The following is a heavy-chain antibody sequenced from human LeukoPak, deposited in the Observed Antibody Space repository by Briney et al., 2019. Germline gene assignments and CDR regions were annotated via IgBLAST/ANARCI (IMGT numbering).Heavy chain of an antibody. CDR3: ARDRGYSYGYVGY. D-gene: IGHD5-18*01. CDR2: ISASGSAT. J-gene: IGHJ4*02. V-gene: IGHV3-23*01. CDR1: GFIFSNYG. Sequence: GGSLRLSCAASGFIFSNYGMNWVRQAPGKGLEWVAAISASGSATSYADSVRGRFTISRDNSKSTTYLQMNSLRAEDTAVYYCARDRGYSYGYVGYWGQGTLVTVSS.